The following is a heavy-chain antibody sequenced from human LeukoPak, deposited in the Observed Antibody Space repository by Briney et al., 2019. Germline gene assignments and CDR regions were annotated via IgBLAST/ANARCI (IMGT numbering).Heavy chain of an antibody. CDR1: GYSFTNFW. CDR3: ARMGLEAYDNSGFYYLDY. V-gene: IGHV5-51*01. Sequence: GESLKISCKGSGYSFTNFWIGWGGQIPGKGLEWIGTIYPGHSDTTYKPSFHSQVTIQADKSLITAYLKWNSLKASDTAIYYCARMGLEAYDNSGFYYLDYWAQGTLVTVSS. D-gene: IGHD3-22*01. J-gene: IGHJ4*02. CDR2: IYPGHSDT.